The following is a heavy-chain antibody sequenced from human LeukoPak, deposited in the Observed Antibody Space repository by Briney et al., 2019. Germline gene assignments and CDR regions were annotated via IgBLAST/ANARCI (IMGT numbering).Heavy chain of an antibody. D-gene: IGHD3-9*01. CDR1: GFTFSSAW. J-gene: IGHJ4*02. V-gene: IGHV3-48*02. CDR2: IRSSSSII. Sequence: GGSLRLSCAASGFTFSSAWMSWVRQAPGKGLEWVSYIRSSSSIIHYADSVKGRFTISRDNAKSSLYLQMNSLRDEDTAVYYCARNLYDFLTGFDSWGQGTLVTVSS. CDR3: ARNLYDFLTGFDS.